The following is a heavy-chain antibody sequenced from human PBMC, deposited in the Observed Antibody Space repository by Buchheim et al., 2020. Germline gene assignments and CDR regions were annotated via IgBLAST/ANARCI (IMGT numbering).Heavy chain of an antibody. V-gene: IGHV3-11*01. CDR1: GFSVSDYY. D-gene: IGHD2-2*01. CDR2: ITSSGTTI. Sequence: QVQLVESGGGLVQPGGSLRLSCAASGFSVSDYYMIWIRQAPGKGLEWVSYITSSGTTIYYADSVKGRFTISRENTKKSLYLQLNSLRADDTAVYYCARALGYCSTPTCNNWFDPWGQGTL. J-gene: IGHJ5*02. CDR3: ARALGYCSTPTCNNWFDP.